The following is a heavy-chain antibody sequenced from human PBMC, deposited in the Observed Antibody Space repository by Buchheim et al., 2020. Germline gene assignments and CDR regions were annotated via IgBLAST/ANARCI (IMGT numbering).Heavy chain of an antibody. V-gene: IGHV4-59*01. CDR3: ARPPMVQGVPYGMDV. Sequence: QVQLQESGPGLVKPSETLSLTCTVSGGSISSYYWSWIRQPPGKGLEWIGYIYYSGSTNYNPSLKSRVTLSVDTSKNQFSLKLSSVTAADTAVYYCARPPMVQGVPYGMDVWGQGTT. CDR1: GGSISSYY. CDR2: IYYSGST. J-gene: IGHJ6*02. D-gene: IGHD3-10*01.